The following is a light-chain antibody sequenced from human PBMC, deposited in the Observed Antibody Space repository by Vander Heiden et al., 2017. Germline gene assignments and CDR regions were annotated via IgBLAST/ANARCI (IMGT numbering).Light chain of an antibody. J-gene: IGLJ2*01. CDR3: QVWDSSSDHVV. CDR1: NIGSKS. CDR2: DDS. V-gene: IGLV3-21*02. Sequence: SYVLTQPPSVSVAPGQTARITCGGNNIGSKSVHWYQQKPGQAPVLVVYDDSDRPSGLPERFSGSNSGNTATLTISRGEAGDEADYYCQVWDSSSDHVVFGGGTKLTVL.